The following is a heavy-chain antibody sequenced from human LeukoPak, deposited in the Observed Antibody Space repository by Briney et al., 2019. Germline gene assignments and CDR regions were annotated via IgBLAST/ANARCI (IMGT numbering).Heavy chain of an antibody. J-gene: IGHJ4*02. CDR1: GFTVNSNY. CDR3: ARQIHSGSYPFDY. D-gene: IGHD1-26*01. Sequence: QSGGSLRLSCAASGFTVNSNYMSWVRQAPGKGLEWVSVSYSGGSTYYTDSVKGRLTISRDNSKNTLYLQMNSLRAEDTAVYYCARQIHSGSYPFDYWGQGTLVTVSS. CDR2: SYSGGST. V-gene: IGHV3-53*01.